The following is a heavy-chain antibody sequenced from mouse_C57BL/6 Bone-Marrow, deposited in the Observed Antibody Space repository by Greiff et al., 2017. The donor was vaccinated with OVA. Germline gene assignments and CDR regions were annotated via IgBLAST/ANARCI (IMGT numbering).Heavy chain of an antibody. Sequence: QVQLQQPGAELVKPGASVKMSCKASGYTFTSYWITWVKQRPGQGLEWIGDIYPGSGSTNYNEKFKSKATLTVDTSSSTAYMQLSSLTSEDSAVYYCARTAITTVVAPHWYFDVWGTGTTVTVSS. V-gene: IGHV1-55*01. D-gene: IGHD1-1*01. CDR2: IYPGSGST. CDR1: GYTFTSYW. J-gene: IGHJ1*03. CDR3: ARTAITTVVAPHWYFDV.